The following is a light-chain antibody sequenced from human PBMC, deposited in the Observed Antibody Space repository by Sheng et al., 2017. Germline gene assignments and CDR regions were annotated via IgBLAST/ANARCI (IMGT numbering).Light chain of an antibody. Sequence: EIVLTQSPGTLSLSPGERATLSCRASQSVSSSYLAWYQQKPGQAPRLLIYGASSRATGVPERFSGSGSGTDFTLSISSLEPEDFAVYYCQQRTNWPLTFGGGTKVEIK. J-gene: IGKJ4*01. V-gene: IGKV3D-20*02. CDR2: GAS. CDR1: QSVSSSY. CDR3: QQRTNWPLT.